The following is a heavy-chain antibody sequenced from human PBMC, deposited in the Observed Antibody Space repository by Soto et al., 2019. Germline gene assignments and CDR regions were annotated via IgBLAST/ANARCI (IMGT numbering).Heavy chain of an antibody. CDR2: ITSSGSTM. CDR3: VKEKSIMYSGYDAFDL. Sequence: ILSCEASGFAFSSYEMDWVRQAPEKGLEWIAHITSSGSTMYNTDSVKGRFTISRDNAKNSLYLQMNSLRAEDTAVYYCVKEKSIMYSGYDAFDLWGQGTMVXV. D-gene: IGHD5-12*01. V-gene: IGHV3-48*03. CDR1: GFAFSSYE. J-gene: IGHJ3*01.